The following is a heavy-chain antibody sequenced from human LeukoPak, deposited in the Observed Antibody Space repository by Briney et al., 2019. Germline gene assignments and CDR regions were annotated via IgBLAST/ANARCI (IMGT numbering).Heavy chain of an antibody. CDR3: ATGGEWRDY. V-gene: IGHV3-7*01. D-gene: IGHD3-3*01. CDR2: IKEDGSDK. J-gene: IGHJ4*02. CDR1: GFTFSNSW. Sequence: VGSLRLSCAASGFTFSNSWMSWVRQAPGKGLEWVANIKEDGSDKFYVESVKGRFSISRDNAKNSLFLQMRSLRVEDTAVYYCATGGEWRDYWGQGTLVTVSS.